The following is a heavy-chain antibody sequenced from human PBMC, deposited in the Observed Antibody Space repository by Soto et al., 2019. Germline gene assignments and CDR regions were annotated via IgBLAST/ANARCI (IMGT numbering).Heavy chain of an antibody. CDR2: IIPIFGTA. D-gene: IGHD3-22*01. CDR1: GGTFSSYA. CDR3: ARDGGSGSSGYHYFDY. V-gene: IGHV1-69*13. Sequence: SVKVSCKASGGTFSSYAISWVRQAPGQGLEWMGGIIPIFGTANYAQKFHGRVTITADESTSTAYMELSSLRSEDTAVYYCARDGGSGSSGYHYFDYWGQGTLVTVSS. J-gene: IGHJ4*02.